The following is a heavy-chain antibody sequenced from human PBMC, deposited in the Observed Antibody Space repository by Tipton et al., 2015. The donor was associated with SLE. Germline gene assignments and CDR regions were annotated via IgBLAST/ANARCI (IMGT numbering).Heavy chain of an antibody. V-gene: IGHV3-49*03. CDR3: TRDQLRFLEWFPGFDP. Sequence: SLRLSCTASGFTFGDYAMSWFRQAPGKGLERVGFIRSKAYGGTTEYAASVKGRFTISRDDSKSIAYLQMNSLKTEDTAVYYCTRDQLRFLEWFPGFDPWGQGPLVTVSS. D-gene: IGHD3-3*01. CDR2: IRSKAYGGTT. J-gene: IGHJ5*02. CDR1: GFTFGDYA.